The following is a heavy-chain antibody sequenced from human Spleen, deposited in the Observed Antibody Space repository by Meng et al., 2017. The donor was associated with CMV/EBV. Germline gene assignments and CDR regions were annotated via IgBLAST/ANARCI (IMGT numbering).Heavy chain of an antibody. CDR1: SGSFSGYY. D-gene: IGHD3-16*01. CDR2: INHSGST. Sequence: GSLRLSCTVYSGSFSGYYWSWIRQPPGKGLEWIGEINHSGSTIYNPSLKSRVTISVDTSKNQFSLNLSSVTAADTAVYYCASDHFGFWGQGTLVTVSS. CDR3: ASDHFGF. J-gene: IGHJ4*02. V-gene: IGHV4-34*01.